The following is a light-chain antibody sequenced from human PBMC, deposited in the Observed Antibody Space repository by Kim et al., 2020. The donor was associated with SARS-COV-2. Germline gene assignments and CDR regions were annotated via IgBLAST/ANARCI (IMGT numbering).Light chain of an antibody. CDR2: RNN. V-gene: IGLV10-54*01. CDR3: SAWDSSLSAWV. CDR1: GDNVGNQG. Sequence: QPATRTCAGDGDNVGNQGAAWLQQHQGQPPKLLSYRNNNRASGISGRLSASRSGNTASLTIAGLQPEDEADYYCSAWDSSLSAWVFGGGTQLTVL. J-gene: IGLJ3*02.